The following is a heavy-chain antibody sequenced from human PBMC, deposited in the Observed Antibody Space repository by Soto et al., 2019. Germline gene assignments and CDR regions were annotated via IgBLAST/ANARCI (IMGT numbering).Heavy chain of an antibody. CDR3: ANTNGGGYCSGSSCYSNLDSDY. J-gene: IGHJ4*02. D-gene: IGHD2-15*01. V-gene: IGHV4-39*01. CDR2: IHYSGST. CDR1: GGSISSSSYY. Sequence: SETLSLTCTVSGGSISSSSYYWGWIRQPPGKGLEWIGSIHYSGSTYYNQSLKSRVTISVDTSKNQFSLKLSSVTAADTAVYYCANTNGGGYCSGSSCYSNLDSDYWGQGTLVTVSS.